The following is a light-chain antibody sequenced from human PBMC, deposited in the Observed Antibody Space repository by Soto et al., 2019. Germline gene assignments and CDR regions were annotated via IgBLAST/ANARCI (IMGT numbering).Light chain of an antibody. CDR2: DVS. Sequence: DIQMTQSPSALSASVGDRVTFTCRASQSISSELAWYQQKPGKAPKLLIYDVSSLESGVPSRLSGSGSGTDFTLTISSLQPYDFATYYCQQYNTYSTFGQGTKLEIK. J-gene: IGKJ2*01. V-gene: IGKV1-5*01. CDR3: QQYNTYST. CDR1: QSISSE.